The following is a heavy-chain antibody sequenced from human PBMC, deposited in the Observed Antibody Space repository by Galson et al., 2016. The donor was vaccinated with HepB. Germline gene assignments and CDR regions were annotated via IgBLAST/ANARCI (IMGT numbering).Heavy chain of an antibody. D-gene: IGHD5-24*01. CDR1: GVSITDYF. Sequence: SETLSLTCTVSGVSITDYFWSWIRQPPGKGLEWIGYIYYSGNTKYNPSLKSRVPMSIDTSKSQISLKVTSVTAADAAVYYCAPDRRDGYLDAFDMWGQGTMVTVSS. CDR2: IYYSGNT. CDR3: APDRRDGYLDAFDM. J-gene: IGHJ3*02. V-gene: IGHV4-59*01.